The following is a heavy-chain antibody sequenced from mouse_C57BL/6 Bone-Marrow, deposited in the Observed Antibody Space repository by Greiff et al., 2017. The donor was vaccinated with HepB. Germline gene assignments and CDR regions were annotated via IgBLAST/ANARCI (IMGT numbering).Heavy chain of an antibody. D-gene: IGHD1-1*01. J-gene: IGHJ2*01. CDR2: IWSGGST. Sequence: QVQLKESGPGLVQPSQSLFITCTVSGFSLTSYGVHWVRQSPGKGLEWLGVIWSGGSTDYNAAFISRLSISKDNSKSQVFFKMNSLQADDTAIYYCDRNATPLYYDSSGVDYWGQGTTLTVAS. V-gene: IGHV2-2*01. CDR1: GFSLTSYG. CDR3: DRNATPLYYDSSGVDY.